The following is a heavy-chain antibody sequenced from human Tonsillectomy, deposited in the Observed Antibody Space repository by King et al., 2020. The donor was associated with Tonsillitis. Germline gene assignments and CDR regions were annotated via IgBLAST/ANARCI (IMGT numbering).Heavy chain of an antibody. Sequence: VQLVESGGGLVKPGGSLRLSCAASGFTFSNAWMNWVRQAPGKGLEWVGRIKRKTYGGTTDYAAPVKGRFTISRDDSKKKLYLQMNSLKTEDTAVYYCTTRPGDPEGFDYWGQGTLVTVSS. J-gene: IGHJ4*02. CDR1: GFTFSNAW. V-gene: IGHV3-15*07. D-gene: IGHD7-27*01. CDR2: IKRKTYGGTT. CDR3: TTRPGDPEGFDY.